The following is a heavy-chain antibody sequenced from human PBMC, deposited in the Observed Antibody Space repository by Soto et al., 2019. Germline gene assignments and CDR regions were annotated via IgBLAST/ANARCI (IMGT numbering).Heavy chain of an antibody. J-gene: IGHJ4*02. CDR2: IYGGGTT. CDR1: GFTFSSYW. D-gene: IGHD6-19*01. V-gene: IGHV3-53*01. Sequence: GSLRLSCAASGFTFSSYWMTWVRQAPGKGLEWVSVIYGGGTTYYADSVKGRFTISRDTSKNTLYLQMNSLRAEDTAVYYCVQTTGWPGFDFWGPGTLVTVSS. CDR3: VQTTGWPGFDF.